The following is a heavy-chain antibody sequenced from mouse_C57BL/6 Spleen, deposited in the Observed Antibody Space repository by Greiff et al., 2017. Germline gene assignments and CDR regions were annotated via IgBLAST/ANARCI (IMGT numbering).Heavy chain of an antibody. CDR2: IRSKSNNYAT. Sequence: EVQVVESGGGLVQPKGSLKLSCAASGFSFNTYAMNWVRQAPGKGLEWVARIRSKSNNYATYYADSVKDRFTISSDDSESMLYLQMNNLKTEDTALYYCVRHNYYHFAYWGQGTLVTVSA. CDR1: GFSFNTYA. D-gene: IGHD1-1*01. V-gene: IGHV10-1*01. J-gene: IGHJ3*01. CDR3: VRHNYYHFAY.